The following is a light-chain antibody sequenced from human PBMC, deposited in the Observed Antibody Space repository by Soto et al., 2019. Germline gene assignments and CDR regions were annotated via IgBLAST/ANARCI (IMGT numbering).Light chain of an antibody. CDR3: QQYDKLSFT. CDR1: QDINNY. Sequence: DIEMTQSPSSLSASVGDRVTITCQASQDINNYLNWFQQKPGKAPKLLIYDASILETGVPSRFSGSGSGTDFTFTITSLQPEDIATYFCQQYDKLSFTFGPGTKVNIK. V-gene: IGKV1-33*01. J-gene: IGKJ3*01. CDR2: DAS.